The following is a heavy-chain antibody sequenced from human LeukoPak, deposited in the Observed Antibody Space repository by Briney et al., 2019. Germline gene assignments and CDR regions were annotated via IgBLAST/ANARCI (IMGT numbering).Heavy chain of an antibody. V-gene: IGHV3-21*01. D-gene: IGHD6-13*01. Sequence: GSLRLSCAASGFTFSSYSMNWVRQAPGKGLEWVSSISSSSSYIYYADSVKGRFTISRDNAKNSLYLQMNSLRAEDTAVYYCARGLGAASWVRYYYGMDVWGQGTTVTVSS. CDR2: ISSSSSYI. CDR1: GFTFSSYS. J-gene: IGHJ6*02. CDR3: ARGLGAASWVRYYYGMDV.